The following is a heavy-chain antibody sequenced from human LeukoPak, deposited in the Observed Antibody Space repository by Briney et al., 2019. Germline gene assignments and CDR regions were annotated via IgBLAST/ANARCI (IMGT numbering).Heavy chain of an antibody. Sequence: GGSLRLSCAASGFTIDNYGMSWVRQAPGKGLEWVSHINWNGGKTFYADSVKGRFTISRDNAKKSLYLQMSSLRADDTAIYYCARAGELRYMDVWGKGTAVTVSS. CDR1: GFTIDNYG. D-gene: IGHD3-16*01. CDR3: ARAGELRYMDV. V-gene: IGHV3-20*04. CDR2: INWNGGKT. J-gene: IGHJ6*03.